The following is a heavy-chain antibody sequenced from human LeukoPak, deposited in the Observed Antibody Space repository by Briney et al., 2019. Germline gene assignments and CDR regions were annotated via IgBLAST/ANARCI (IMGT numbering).Heavy chain of an antibody. J-gene: IGHJ4*02. CDR1: GGSISSSSYY. CDR2: INHSGST. Sequence: SETLSLTCTLSGGSISSSSYYWGWIRQPPRKWLEWTGEINHSGSTNYNPSLKSRVTISVDTSKNQFSLKLSSVTAADTAVYYCARGYSGSYPFDYWGQGTLVTVSS. V-gene: IGHV4-39*07. CDR3: ARGYSGSYPFDY. D-gene: IGHD1-26*01.